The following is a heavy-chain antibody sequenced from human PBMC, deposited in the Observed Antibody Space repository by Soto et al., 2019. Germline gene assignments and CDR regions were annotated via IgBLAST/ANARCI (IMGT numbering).Heavy chain of an antibody. J-gene: IGHJ3*01. CDR1: GGTFRTES. V-gene: IGHV1-69*13. D-gene: IGHD4-17*01. Sequence: QVHLVQSGAEVKKPGSSVKVSCKYSGGTFRTESINWVRQAPGQGLEWMGGILPFFGTADYAPRXQXXXNXXADGATTTAYMELSRLTSQDTAVYFCARGHEYGGNSDAFDVWGQGTMVTVSS. CDR2: ILPFFGTA. CDR3: ARGHEYGGNSDAFDV.